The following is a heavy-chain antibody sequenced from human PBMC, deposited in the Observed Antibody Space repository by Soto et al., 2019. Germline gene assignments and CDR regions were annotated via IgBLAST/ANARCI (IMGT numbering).Heavy chain of an antibody. J-gene: IGHJ6*02. CDR2: IYSGGST. CDR3: ARGLSIAARNYYYYYGMDV. V-gene: IGHV3-53*01. Sequence: GGSLRLSCAASGFTVSNSYMSWVRQAPGKGLEWVSVIYSGGSTYYADSVKGRFTISRDNSKNTLYLQMNSLRAEDTAVYYCARGLSIAARNYYYYYGMDVWGQGTTVTVSS. CDR1: GFTVSNSY. D-gene: IGHD6-6*01.